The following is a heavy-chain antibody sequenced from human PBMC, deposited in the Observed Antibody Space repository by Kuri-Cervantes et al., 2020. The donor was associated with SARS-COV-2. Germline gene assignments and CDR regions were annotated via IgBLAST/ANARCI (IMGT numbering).Heavy chain of an antibody. CDR2: IYYSGST. CDR1: GFSLSSGGMS. Sequence: SGPTLVKPTQTLTLTCTFSGFSLSSGGMSVSWIRQPPGKGLEWIGYIYYSGSTNYNPSLKSRVTISVDTSKNQFSLKLSSVTAADTAVYYCARVGDYGGNWDVDYWGQGTLVTVSS. J-gene: IGHJ4*02. V-gene: IGHV4-61*08. CDR3: ARVGDYGGNWDVDY. D-gene: IGHD4-23*01.